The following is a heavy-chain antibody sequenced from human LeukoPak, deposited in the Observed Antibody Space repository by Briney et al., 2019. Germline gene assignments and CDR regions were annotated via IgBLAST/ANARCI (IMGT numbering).Heavy chain of an antibody. V-gene: IGHV1-46*01. CDR3: ARGDSFPGNEQQLAPRGYFDY. J-gene: IGHJ4*02. CDR2: INPSGGST. Sequence: ASVNVSCKASGYTFTSYYMHWVRQAPGQGLEWMGIINPSGGSTSYAQKFQGRVTMTRDTSTSTVYMELSSLRSEDTAVYYCARGDSFPGNEQQLAPRGYFDYWGQGTLVTVSS. D-gene: IGHD6-13*01. CDR1: GYTFTSYY.